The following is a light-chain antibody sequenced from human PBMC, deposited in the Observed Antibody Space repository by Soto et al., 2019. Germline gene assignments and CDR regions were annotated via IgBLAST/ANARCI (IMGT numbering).Light chain of an antibody. CDR3: QQYTNWPPT. CDR1: QSVGSS. Sequence: EIVMTQSPATLSVSPGERATLSCRASQSVGSSLAWYQQKPGQAPRLLIYGAYIRATGVQARFSGSGSGTEFTLTLRSLQSEDFAVYCCQQYTNWPPTFGQGTKVDIK. V-gene: IGKV3-15*01. CDR2: GAY. J-gene: IGKJ1*01.